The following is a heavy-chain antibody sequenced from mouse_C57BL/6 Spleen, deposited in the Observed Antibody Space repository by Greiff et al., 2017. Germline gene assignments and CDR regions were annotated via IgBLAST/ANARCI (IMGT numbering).Heavy chain of an antibody. D-gene: IGHD2-3*01. CDR1: GYTFTSYW. J-gene: IGHJ3*01. Sequence: QVQLQQPGAELVKPGASVKLSCKASGYTFTSYWMHWVKQRPGQGLEWIGMIHPNSGSTNYNEKFKSKATLTVDKSSSTAYLQLRSLTSEDSAVYYCARPTLYDGYYEGFAYWGQGTLVTVSA. CDR3: ARPTLYDGYYEGFAY. CDR2: IHPNSGST. V-gene: IGHV1-64*01.